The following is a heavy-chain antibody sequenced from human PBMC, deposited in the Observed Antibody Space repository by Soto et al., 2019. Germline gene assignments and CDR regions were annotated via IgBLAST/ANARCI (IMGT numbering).Heavy chain of an antibody. CDR2: IYHSGST. CDR1: GGSISSGGYS. V-gene: IGHV4-30-2*01. J-gene: IGHJ3*02. D-gene: IGHD3-22*01. Sequence: QLQLQESGSGLVKPSQTLSLTCAVSGGSISSGGYSWSWIRQPPGKGLEWIGYIYHSGSTYYNPSLKSRVTISVDRSKNQFSLKLSSVTAADTAVYYCARVRSYDSSGYHGPNHAFDIWGQGTMVTVSS. CDR3: ARVRSYDSSGYHGPNHAFDI.